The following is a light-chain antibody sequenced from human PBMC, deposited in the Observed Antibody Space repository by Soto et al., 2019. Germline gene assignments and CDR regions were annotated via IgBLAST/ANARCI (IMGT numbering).Light chain of an antibody. CDR1: QDITNH. J-gene: IGKJ3*01. V-gene: IGKV1-33*01. CDR3: QKHDGVPQ. CDR2: DSS. Sequence: DIPVTQSPSSLSASVGDRVTITCQASQDITNHLNWYQHKPGKAPKLLICDSSDLETGVPSRFSGSGSGTYFTLTISSLQPEDIATYYCQKHDGVPQFGP.